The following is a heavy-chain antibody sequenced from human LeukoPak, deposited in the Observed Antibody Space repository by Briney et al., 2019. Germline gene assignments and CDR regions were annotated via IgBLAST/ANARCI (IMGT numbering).Heavy chain of an antibody. CDR2: IWSDGSNK. J-gene: IGHJ5*02. Sequence: GGSLRLSCAASGFTFSSYGMHWVRQAPGKGLEWVAVIWSDGSNKYYADSVKGRFTISRDNSKNTLFLQMNSLRTEDTAVYYCARDSLGTSSGWFDPWGQGALVTVSS. CDR1: GFTFSSYG. D-gene: IGHD6-19*01. CDR3: ARDSLGTSSGWFDP. V-gene: IGHV3-33*01.